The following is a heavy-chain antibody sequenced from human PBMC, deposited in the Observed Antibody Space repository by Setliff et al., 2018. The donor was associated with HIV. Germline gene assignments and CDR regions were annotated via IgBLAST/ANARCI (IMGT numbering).Heavy chain of an antibody. CDR3: ARPRRVRSRAWYWFDI. V-gene: IGHV4-38-2*01. CDR2: IYQSGSI. Sequence: PSETLSLTCAASGYSINSGFSRAWIRQPPGQGPQWIGSIYQSGSIYYNPSLQSRVTISVDSSKNQFSLNLFSVTAADTAVYYCARPRRVRSRAWYWFDIRGQGTLVTVSS. CDR1: GYSINSGFS. D-gene: IGHD6-19*01. J-gene: IGHJ5*02.